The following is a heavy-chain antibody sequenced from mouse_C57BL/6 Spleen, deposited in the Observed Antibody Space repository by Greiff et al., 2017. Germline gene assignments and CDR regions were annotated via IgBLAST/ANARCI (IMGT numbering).Heavy chain of an antibody. CDR3: ARWGGSMVTTFFDY. J-gene: IGHJ2*01. Sequence: QVQLQQPGAELVKPGASVKMSCKASGYTFTSYWITWVKQRPGQGLEWIGDIYPGSGSTNYNEKFKSKATLTVDTSSSTAYMQLSSLTSEDSAVYFCARWGGSMVTTFFDYWGQGTTLTVSS. CDR2: IYPGSGST. D-gene: IGHD2-2*01. CDR1: GYTFTSYW. V-gene: IGHV1-55*01.